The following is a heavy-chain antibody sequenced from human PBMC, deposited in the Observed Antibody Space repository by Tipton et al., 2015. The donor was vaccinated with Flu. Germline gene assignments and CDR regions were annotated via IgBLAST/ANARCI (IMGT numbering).Heavy chain of an antibody. V-gene: IGHV4-59*08. CDR1: DDSIRSYY. CDR2: VYNSGRT. CDR3: AKWESSLRSFDI. J-gene: IGHJ3*02. D-gene: IGHD1-26*01. Sequence: TLSLTCTVSDDSIRSYYWIWIRQSPDKGLEWIGYVYNSGRTLYNPSLKSRVAMSVDPSKNQFSLRLTSVTAADTAVYYCAKWESSLRSFDIWGQGTMVTVSS.